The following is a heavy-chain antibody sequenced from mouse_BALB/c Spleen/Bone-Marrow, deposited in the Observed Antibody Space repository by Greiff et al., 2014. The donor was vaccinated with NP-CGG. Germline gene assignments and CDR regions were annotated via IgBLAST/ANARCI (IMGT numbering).Heavy chain of an antibody. V-gene: IGHV14-3*02. J-gene: IGHJ2*01. Sequence: EVQLVESGAEPVKPGAPVKLSCTASGFNIKDTYMHWVKQRPEQGLEWIGRIDPANGKTKYDPKFQGKATITADTSSNTAYLQLSSLTSEDTAVYYCARGHGYYVGYYFDNWGQGTTLTVSS. D-gene: IGHD2-3*01. CDR2: IDPANGKT. CDR3: ARGHGYYVGYYFDN. CDR1: GFNIKDTY.